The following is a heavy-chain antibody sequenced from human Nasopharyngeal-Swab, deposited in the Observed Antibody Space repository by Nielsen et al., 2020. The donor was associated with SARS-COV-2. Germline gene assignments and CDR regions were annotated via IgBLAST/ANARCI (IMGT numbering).Heavy chain of an antibody. J-gene: IGHJ4*02. CDR2: INHSGST. V-gene: IGHV4-34*01. CDR3: ARGPLTNYDSSGYYCDY. Sequence: GSLRLSCAVYGGSFSGYYWSWIRQPPGKGLEWIGEINHSGSTNYNPSLKSRVTISVDTSKNQFSLKLSSVTAADTAVYYCARGPLTNYDSSGYYCDYWGQGTLVTVSS. CDR1: GGSFSGYY. D-gene: IGHD3-22*01.